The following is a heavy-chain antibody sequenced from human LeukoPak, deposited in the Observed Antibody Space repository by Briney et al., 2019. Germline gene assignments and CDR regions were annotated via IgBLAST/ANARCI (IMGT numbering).Heavy chain of an antibody. CDR2: IYYSGST. D-gene: IGHD5-18*01. Sequence: SETLSLTCTVSGGSISSSSYYWSWIRQPPGKGLEWIGYIYYSGSTNYNPSLKSRVTISVDTSKNQFSLKLSSVTAADTAVYYCAIHRGYSYRYYYGMDVWGQGTTVTVSS. CDR1: GGSISSSSYY. V-gene: IGHV4-61*01. CDR3: AIHRGYSYRYYYGMDV. J-gene: IGHJ6*02.